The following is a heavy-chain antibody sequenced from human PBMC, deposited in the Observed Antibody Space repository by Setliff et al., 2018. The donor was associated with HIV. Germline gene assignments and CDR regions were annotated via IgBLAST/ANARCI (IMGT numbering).Heavy chain of an antibody. V-gene: IGHV1-46*01. CDR3: VRYRGGYSSSLDS. CDR1: GGTFSSYV. CDR2: INCSGGDT. D-gene: IGHD6-13*01. J-gene: IGHJ4*02. Sequence: ASVKVSCKASGGTFSSYVISWVRQAPGQGPEWMGGINCSGGDTSYAQGFQDRITMTRDTSTSTVYMELSSLTSEDTALYYCVRYRGGYSSSLDSWGQGTLVTVSS.